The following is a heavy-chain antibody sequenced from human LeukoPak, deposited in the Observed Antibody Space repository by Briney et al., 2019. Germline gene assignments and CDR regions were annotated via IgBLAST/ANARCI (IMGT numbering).Heavy chain of an antibody. CDR3: AKGYGSGTRYGMDA. Sequence: GRSLRLSCAASGFTFSSYGMHWVRQAPGKGLEWVAVISYDGSNKYYADSVKGRFTISRDNSKNTLYLQMNSLRAEDTAVYYCAKGYGSGTRYGMDAWGQGTTVTVSS. CDR2: ISYDGSNK. D-gene: IGHD3-10*01. J-gene: IGHJ6*02. CDR1: GFTFSSYG. V-gene: IGHV3-30*18.